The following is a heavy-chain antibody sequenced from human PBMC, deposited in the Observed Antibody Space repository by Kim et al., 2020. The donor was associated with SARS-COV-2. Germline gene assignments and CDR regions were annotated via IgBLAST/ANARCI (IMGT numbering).Heavy chain of an antibody. CDR1: GYTFTSYY. CDR3: AREGEKKGYGDYPGY. V-gene: IGHV1-46*01. CDR2: INPSGGST. J-gene: IGHJ4*02. D-gene: IGHD4-17*01. Sequence: ASVKVSCKASGYTFTSYYMHWVRQAPGQGLEWMGIINPSGGSTSYAQKFQGRVTMTRDTSTSTVYMELSSLRSEDTAVYYCAREGEKKGYGDYPGYWGQGTLVTVSS.